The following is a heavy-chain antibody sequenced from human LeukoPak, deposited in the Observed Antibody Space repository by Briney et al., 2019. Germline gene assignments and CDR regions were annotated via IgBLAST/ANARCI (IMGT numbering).Heavy chain of an antibody. V-gene: IGHV4-59*01. CDR3: ARDRLGLPVDY. Sequence: SETLSLTCTVSGGSISTYYWTWIRQPPGKGLEWIGYIYYSGSTNYNPSLKSRVAMSVDTSKNQFSLKLNSVTAADTAVYYCARDRLGLPVDYWGRGTLVTVSS. J-gene: IGHJ4*01. CDR1: GGSISTYY. D-gene: IGHD3-16*01. CDR2: IYYSGST.